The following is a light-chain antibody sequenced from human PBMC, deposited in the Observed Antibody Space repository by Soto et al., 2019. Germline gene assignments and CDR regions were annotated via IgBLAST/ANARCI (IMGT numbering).Light chain of an antibody. CDR3: CSYAGNSLWV. J-gene: IGLJ3*02. CDR1: SSDVGGSNF. CDR2: DVS. V-gene: IGLV2-11*01. Sequence: QSALTQPRSVSGSPGQSVTISCTGSSSDVGGSNFVSWYQQHPVKAPKLVIYDVSKRPSGVPDRFSGSKSGNTASLTISGLQAVDEADYYCCSYAGNSLWVFGGGTKLTVL.